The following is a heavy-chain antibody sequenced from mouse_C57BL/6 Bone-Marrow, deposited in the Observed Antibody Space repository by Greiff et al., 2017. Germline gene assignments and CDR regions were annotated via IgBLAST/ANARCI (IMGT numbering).Heavy chain of an antibody. V-gene: IGHV14-4*01. D-gene: IGHD1-1*02. Sequence: EVQLQQSGAELVKPGASVKLSCTASGFNIKDDYIHWVKQRPEQGLEWIGWIYPEIGDTEYASKFQGKATITSATSSNTAYLQLSSLTSEDTAVYYCSSFGGNYFDFWGQGTPLTGAS. J-gene: IGHJ2*01. CDR3: SSFGGNYFDF. CDR1: GFNIKDDY. CDR2: IYPEIGDT.